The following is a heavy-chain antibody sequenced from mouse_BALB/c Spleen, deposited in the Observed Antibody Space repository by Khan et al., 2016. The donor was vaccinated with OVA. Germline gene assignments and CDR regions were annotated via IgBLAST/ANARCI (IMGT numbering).Heavy chain of an antibody. V-gene: IGHV2-2*02. J-gene: IGHJ3*01. CDR1: GFSFTYYG. CDR3: TRNYDYNESLDY. Sequence: QVQLKESGPGLVQPSQSLSITCTVSGFSFTYYGVYWVRQSLGKGLEWLGVIWSGGSTDYNAAFISSLNISKDNSKSQAFFKMNSLQVNDTAIYYCTRNYDYNESLDYWGQGTLVTVSA. D-gene: IGHD2-4*01. CDR2: IWSGGST.